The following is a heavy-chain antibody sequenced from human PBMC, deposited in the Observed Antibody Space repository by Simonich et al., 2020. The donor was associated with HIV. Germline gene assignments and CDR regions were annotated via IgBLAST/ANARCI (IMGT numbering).Heavy chain of an antibody. CDR2: INNRGSI. D-gene: IGHD6-6*01. J-gene: IGHJ4*02. CDR3: ARNGIAARPDTSEVDY. V-gene: IGHV4-34*01. Sequence: QVQLQQWGAGLLKPSETLSLTCAVYGGSFSGYYWSWIRQPPGKGLEGIAKINNRGSIDYHPSLKRRVTISVDTSKSQFSLKVSSVTAADTAVYYCARNGIAARPDTSEVDYWGQGTLVTVSS. CDR1: GGSFSGYY.